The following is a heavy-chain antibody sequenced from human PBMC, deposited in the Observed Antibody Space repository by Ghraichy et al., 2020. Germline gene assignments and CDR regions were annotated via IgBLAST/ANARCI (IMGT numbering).Heavy chain of an antibody. D-gene: IGHD3-16*02. V-gene: IGHV3-23*01. J-gene: IGHJ1*01. CDR3: AKDEGITFGGVIVSSAEYFQH. CDR1: GFTFSSYA. CDR2: ISGSGGST. Sequence: GGSLRLSCAASGFTFSSYAMSWVRQAPGKGLEWVSAISGSGGSTYYADSVKGRFTISRDNSKNTLYLQMNSLRAEDTAVYYCAKDEGITFGGVIVSSAEYFQHWGQGTLVTVSS.